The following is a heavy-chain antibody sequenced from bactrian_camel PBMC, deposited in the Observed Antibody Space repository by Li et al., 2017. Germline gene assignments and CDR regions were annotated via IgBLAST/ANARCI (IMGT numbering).Heavy chain of an antibody. D-gene: IGHD5*01. V-gene: IGHV3S40*01. CDR3: VRDLLGLATTQSNY. CDR1: GYTSSYSRNC. J-gene: IGHJ4*01. Sequence: VQLVESGGGSVQAGGSLRLSCAASGYTSSYSRNCMGWFRQAPGKGLEWVSTISAGASTTRYADLVKGRFTISRDNGKNTVYLQMNSLKPEDTAVYYCVRDLLGLATTQSNYWGQGTQVTVS. CDR2: ISAGASTT.